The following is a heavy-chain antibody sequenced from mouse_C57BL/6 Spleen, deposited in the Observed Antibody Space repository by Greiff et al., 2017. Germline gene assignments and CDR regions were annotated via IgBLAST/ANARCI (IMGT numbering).Heavy chain of an antibody. CDR2: IHPNSGST. CDR1: GYTFTSYW. CDR3: ARGDGYYFFMDY. V-gene: IGHV1-64*01. D-gene: IGHD2-3*01. J-gene: IGHJ4*01. Sequence: VQLQQPGAELVKPGASVKLSCKASGYTFTSYWMHWVKQRPGQGLEWIGMIHPNSGSTNYNEKFKSKATLTVDKSSSTAYMQLSSLTSEDSAVYYCARGDGYYFFMDYWGQGTSVTVSS.